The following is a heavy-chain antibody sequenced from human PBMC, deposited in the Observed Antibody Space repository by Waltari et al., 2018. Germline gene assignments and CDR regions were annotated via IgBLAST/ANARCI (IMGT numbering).Heavy chain of an antibody. CDR2: INNGGVDR. D-gene: IGHD6-13*01. J-gene: IGHJ4*02. CDR3: AKEIGALGTPVFDY. CDR1: GFTFTDYA. Sequence: EVQLLESGGGVAQPGGSLRLSCTASGFTFTDYAMSWVRQTPERGLGGRAEINNGGVDRYYTDSVKGRFTISRDNAKNTLDLQMSSLRAEDTAVYYCAKEIGALGTPVFDYWGQGTLVSVSS. V-gene: IGHV3-23*01.